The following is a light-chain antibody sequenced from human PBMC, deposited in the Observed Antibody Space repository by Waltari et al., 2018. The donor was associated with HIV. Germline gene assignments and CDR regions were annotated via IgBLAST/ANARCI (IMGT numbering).Light chain of an antibody. V-gene: IGLV2-14*01. CDR3: SSYVSTSSLGL. CDR2: EVT. Sequence: QAALTPPASVSGSPGQSITVYCTGTSSHGGGYTTVPWYQQRPGKGPTLIIYEVTNRPSGVSDRFSGSKSGNTASLTISGLQTEDEADYYCSSYVSTSSLGLFGGGTKLTVL. J-gene: IGLJ2*01. CDR1: SSHGGGYTT.